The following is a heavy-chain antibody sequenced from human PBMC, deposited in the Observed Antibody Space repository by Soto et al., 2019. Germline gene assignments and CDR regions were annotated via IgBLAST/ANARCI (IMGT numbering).Heavy chain of an antibody. Sequence: ASVKVSCKASGYTCTNNAIHWVRKAPGQRLEWMGWINAGNGNTKYSQKFQGRVTITRDTSASTAYMELSSLRSEDTAVYYCARGRWTHTTADYYLDYWGQGTLVTVSS. CDR1: GYTCTNNA. J-gene: IGHJ4*02. CDR2: INAGNGNT. CDR3: ARGRWTHTTADYYLDY. V-gene: IGHV1-3*01. D-gene: IGHD1-1*01.